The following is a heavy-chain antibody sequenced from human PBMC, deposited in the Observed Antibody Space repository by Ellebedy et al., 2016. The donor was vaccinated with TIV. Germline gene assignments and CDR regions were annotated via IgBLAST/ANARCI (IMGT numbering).Heavy chain of an antibody. J-gene: IGHJ4*02. CDR1: GDSVSSNSAA. CDR2: TYYRSKWYN. CDR3: AGRGTAGTGFTY. D-gene: IGHD3/OR15-3a*01. V-gene: IGHV6-1*01. Sequence: SQTLSLTCVISGDSVSSNSAAWNWIRQSPSRGLEWLGRTYYRSKWYNDYAVSVKSRITITADTSKNHISLHLNSVTPEDTAMYYCAGRGTAGTGFTYWGQGTLVTVSS.